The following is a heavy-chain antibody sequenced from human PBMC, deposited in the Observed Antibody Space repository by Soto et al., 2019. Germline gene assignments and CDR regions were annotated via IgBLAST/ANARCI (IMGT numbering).Heavy chain of an antibody. J-gene: IGHJ4*02. Sequence: EVHLVESGGGLVQPGGSLRLSCAASGFTFSSNWMHWVRQVTGKGLLWVARINPDGSGTDYADSAKGRFTISRDNAKNTLYLQMNSLRAEDTAVYYCARDVAVSGSHWGQGTLVTVAS. D-gene: IGHD3-16*01. V-gene: IGHV3-74*01. CDR1: GFTFSSNW. CDR3: ARDVAVSGSH. CDR2: INPDGSGT.